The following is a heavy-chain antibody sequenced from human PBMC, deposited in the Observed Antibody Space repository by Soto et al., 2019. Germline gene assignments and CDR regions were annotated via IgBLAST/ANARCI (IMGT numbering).Heavy chain of an antibody. Sequence: SETLSLTCAVYGGSFSGYYWSWIRQPPGKGLEWIGEINHSGSTNYNPSLKSRVTISVDTSKNQFSLKLSSVTAADTAVYYCARGTPPPPQLAVAATRNWFDPWGQGTLVTVSS. CDR1: GGSFSGYY. V-gene: IGHV4-34*01. D-gene: IGHD2-15*01. CDR3: ARGTPPPPQLAVAATRNWFDP. J-gene: IGHJ5*02. CDR2: INHSGST.